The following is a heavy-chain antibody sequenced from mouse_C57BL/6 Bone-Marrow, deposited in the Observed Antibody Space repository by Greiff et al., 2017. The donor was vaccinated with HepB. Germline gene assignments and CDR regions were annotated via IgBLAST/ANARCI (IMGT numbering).Heavy chain of an antibody. CDR1: GFTFSDYG. Sequence: EVQVVESGGGLVKPGGSLKLSCAASGFTFSDYGMHWVRQAPEKGLEWVAYISSGSSTIYYADTVKGRFTISRDNAKNTLFLQMTSLRSEDTAMYYCARLDYPFYAMDYWGQGTSVTVSS. V-gene: IGHV5-17*01. CDR2: ISSGSSTI. D-gene: IGHD2-4*01. CDR3: ARLDYPFYAMDY. J-gene: IGHJ4*01.